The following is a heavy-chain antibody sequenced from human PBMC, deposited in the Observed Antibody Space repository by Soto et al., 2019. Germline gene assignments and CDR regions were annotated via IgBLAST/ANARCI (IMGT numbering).Heavy chain of an antibody. V-gene: IGHV3-21*01. J-gene: IGHJ4*02. CDR1: GFTFSSYS. Sequence: GGSLRLSCAASGFTFSSYSMNWVRQAPGKGLEWVSSISSSSSYIYYADSVKGRFTISRDNAKNSLYLQMNNLRAEDTAVYYCVRDIDYYHSSGYYATFDYWGQGTLVTVYS. CDR2: ISSSSSYI. D-gene: IGHD3-22*01. CDR3: VRDIDYYHSSGYYATFDY.